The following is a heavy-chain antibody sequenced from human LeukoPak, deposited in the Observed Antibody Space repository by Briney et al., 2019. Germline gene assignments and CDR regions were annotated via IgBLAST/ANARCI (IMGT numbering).Heavy chain of an antibody. D-gene: IGHD2-2*03. V-gene: IGHV3-23*01. CDR2: ISGSGVST. CDR3: AKEGLALDIVVVPADY. Sequence: EPGGSLRLSCAASGFTFSSYAMSWVRQAPGKGLEWVSAISGSGVSTYYADSVKGRFTISRDNSKNTLYLQMNSLRAEDTAVYYCAKEGLALDIVVVPADYWGQGTLVTVSS. CDR1: GFTFSSYA. J-gene: IGHJ4*02.